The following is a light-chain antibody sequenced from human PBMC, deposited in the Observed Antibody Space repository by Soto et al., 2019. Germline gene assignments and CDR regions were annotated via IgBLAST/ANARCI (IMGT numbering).Light chain of an antibody. CDR1: QSISIW. Sequence: DIQMTQSPSTLSASVGDRVTITCRASQSISIWVAWYQQKPGKAPKLLICKASSLESGVPSRFSGSGSGTDFTLTISSLQPDEFATYYCQHYNSYMYTFGQGTKLEIK. CDR2: KAS. J-gene: IGKJ2*01. V-gene: IGKV1-5*03. CDR3: QHYNSYMYT.